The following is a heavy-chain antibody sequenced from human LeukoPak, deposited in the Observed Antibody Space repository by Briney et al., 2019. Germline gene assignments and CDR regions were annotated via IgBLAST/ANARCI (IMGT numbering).Heavy chain of an antibody. Sequence: NPSETLSLTCTVSGGSISSYYWSWIRQPPGKGLEWIGYIYYSGSTNYNPSLKSRVTISVDTSKNQFSLKLSSVTAADTAVYYCARETEGVVVPAAWFDPWGQGTLVTVSS. CDR3: ARETEGVVVPAAWFDP. CDR2: IYYSGST. D-gene: IGHD2-2*01. V-gene: IGHV4-59*01. J-gene: IGHJ5*02. CDR1: GGSISSYY.